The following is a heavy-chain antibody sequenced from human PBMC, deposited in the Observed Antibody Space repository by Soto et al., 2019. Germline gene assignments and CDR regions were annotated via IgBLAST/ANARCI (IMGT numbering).Heavy chain of an antibody. CDR2: IHHIGTT. CDR3: ARTEAGAFHI. D-gene: IGHD3-10*01. J-gene: IGHJ3*02. Sequence: QVQLQESGPVLVKPSGILSLTCAVSGGSLTTFNWWSWVRQPPGKGLEWIGEIHHIGTTNYNPSLDSRVTISLDKSRNHFSLTLISVTAADSAVYYCARTEAGAFHIWGQGKMITVSS. CDR1: GGSLTTFNW. V-gene: IGHV4-4*02.